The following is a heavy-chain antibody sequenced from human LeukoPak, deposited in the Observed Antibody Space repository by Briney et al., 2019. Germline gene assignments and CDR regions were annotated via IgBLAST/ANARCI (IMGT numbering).Heavy chain of an antibody. CDR1: GFTFSSYS. J-gene: IGHJ4*02. CDR3: ARAYSGSYFDY. V-gene: IGHV3-48*01. D-gene: IGHD1-26*01. CDR2: ISSSSSTI. Sequence: PGGSLRLSCAASGFTFSSYSMNWVRQAPGKGLEWVSYISSSSSTIYYADSVKGRFTISRDNAKNSLYLQMNSLRAEDTAEYYCARAYSGSYFDYWGQGTLVTVSS.